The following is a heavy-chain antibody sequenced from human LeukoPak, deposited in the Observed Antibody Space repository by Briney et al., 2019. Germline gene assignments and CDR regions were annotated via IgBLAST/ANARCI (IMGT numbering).Heavy chain of an antibody. V-gene: IGHV4-30-2*01. D-gene: IGHD3-10*01. CDR3: ARAGAWQIDP. CDR1: GGSISSGGYS. J-gene: IGHJ5*02. Sequence: SETLSLTCAVSGGSISSGGYSWSWIRQPPGKGLEWIGYIYHSGSTYYNPSLKSRVTISLDRSKNQFSLRLTSVTAADTAVYYCARAGAWQIDPWGQGTLVTVSS. CDR2: IYHSGST.